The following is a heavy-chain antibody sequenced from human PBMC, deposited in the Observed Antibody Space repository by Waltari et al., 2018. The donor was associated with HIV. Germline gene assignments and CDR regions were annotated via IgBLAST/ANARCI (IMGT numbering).Heavy chain of an antibody. CDR1: GGSFSGYY. V-gene: IGHV4-34*01. CDR2: INHSGST. J-gene: IGHJ6*02. CDR3: ASVTGGRGYYGMDV. D-gene: IGHD3-10*01. Sequence: QVQLQQWGAGLLKPSETLSLTCAVYGGSFSGYYWSWIRQPPGKGLEWIGEINHSGSTNYNPSLKSRVTISVDTSKNQFSLKLSSVTAADTAVYYCASVTGGRGYYGMDVWGQGTTVTVSS.